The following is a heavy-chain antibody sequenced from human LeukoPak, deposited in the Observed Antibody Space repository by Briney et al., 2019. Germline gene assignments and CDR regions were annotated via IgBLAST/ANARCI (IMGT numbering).Heavy chain of an antibody. J-gene: IGHJ5*02. V-gene: IGHV3-23*01. CDR3: AKGKAYNNLDWFDP. CDR1: GXTFSTFA. D-gene: IGHD4-11*01. Sequence: GGSLRLSCAASGXTFSTFAMTWVRQGPGKGLEWVSSTDGSGAGTYYADSVKGRFTISRDNSKSTLYLQINSLRAEDTAVYYCAKGKAYNNLDWFDPWGQGTLVTVSS. CDR2: TDGSGAGT.